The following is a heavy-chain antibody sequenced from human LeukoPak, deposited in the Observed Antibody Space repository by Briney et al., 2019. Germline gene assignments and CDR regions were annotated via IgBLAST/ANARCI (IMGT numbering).Heavy chain of an antibody. CDR3: ARVLRWGYYYYYYGMDV. D-gene: IGHD7-27*01. J-gene: IGHJ6*02. CDR2: INPNSGGT. Sequence: ASVKVSCKASGYTFTGYYMHWVRQAPGQGLEWMGWINPNSGGTNYAQKFQGRVTMTRDTSISTAYMELSRLRSDDTAVYYCARVLRWGYYYYYYGMDVWGQGTTVTVSS. V-gene: IGHV1-2*02. CDR1: GYTFTGYY.